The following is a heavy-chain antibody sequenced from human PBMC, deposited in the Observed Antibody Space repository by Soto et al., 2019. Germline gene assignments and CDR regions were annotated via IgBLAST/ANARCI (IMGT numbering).Heavy chain of an antibody. D-gene: IGHD6-19*01. CDR3: ARESSVAEAWVHAFDI. CDR2: IIPIFGTA. V-gene: IGHV1-69*13. Sequence: SLNVSCKASGGTFSSYAISWVRQAPGQGLEWMGGIIPIFGTANYAQKFQGRVTITADESTSTAYMELSSLRSEDTAVYYCARESSVAEAWVHAFDIWGQGTMVTVSS. J-gene: IGHJ3*02. CDR1: GGTFSSYA.